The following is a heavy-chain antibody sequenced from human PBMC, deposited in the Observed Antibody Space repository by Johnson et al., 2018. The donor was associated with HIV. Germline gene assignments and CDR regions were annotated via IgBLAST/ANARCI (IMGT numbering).Heavy chain of an antibody. CDR2: IGTAGDT. Sequence: VQLVESGGGLVQPGGSLRLSCAASGFTFSSFEMHWVRLATGKSLEWVSAIGTAGDTYYPGSVKGRFTISRENAKNSLYLQMNSLRVGDTAVYYCAVIAVAGGGAFDIWGQGTMVTVSS. D-gene: IGHD6-19*01. J-gene: IGHJ3*02. V-gene: IGHV3-13*01. CDR1: GFTFSSFE. CDR3: AVIAVAGGGAFDI.